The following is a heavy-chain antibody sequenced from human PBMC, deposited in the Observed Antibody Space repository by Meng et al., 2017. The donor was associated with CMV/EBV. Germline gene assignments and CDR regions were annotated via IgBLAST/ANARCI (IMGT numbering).Heavy chain of an antibody. J-gene: IGHJ6*02. CDR3: ARVSPNYYFYGMDV. CDR2: IYYSGSP. Sequence: SETLSLTCTVSGGSISSSSYYWGWLRQPPGKGLEWVGTIYYSGSPYYNPSLQSRVTISVDTSKNQFSLKLSFVTAADTAVYYCARVSPNYYFYGMDVWGQGTTVTVSS. V-gene: IGHV4-39*07. CDR1: GGSISSSSYY.